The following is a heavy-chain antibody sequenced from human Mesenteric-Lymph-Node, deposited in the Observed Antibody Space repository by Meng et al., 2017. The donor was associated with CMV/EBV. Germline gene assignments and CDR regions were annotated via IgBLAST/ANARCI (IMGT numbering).Heavy chain of an antibody. CDR2: ISSSSSYI. J-gene: IGHJ4*02. Sequence: GESLKISCVASGSTFSSYSMNWVRQAPGKGLEWVSCISSSSSYIYYADSVKGRFTISRDNAKNSLYLQMNRLRAEDTAVYYCARADGFSLDHWGQGTLVTVSS. CDR1: GSTFSSYS. V-gene: IGHV3-21*06. CDR3: ARADGFSLDH. D-gene: IGHD4-17*01.